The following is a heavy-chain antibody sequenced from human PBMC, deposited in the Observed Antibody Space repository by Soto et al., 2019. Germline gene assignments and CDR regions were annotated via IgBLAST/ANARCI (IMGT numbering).Heavy chain of an antibody. CDR2: ISWDGGST. J-gene: IGHJ4*02. CDR1: GFTFDDYT. Sequence: EVQLVESGGVVVQPGGSLRLSCAASGFTFDDYTMHWVRHAPGKGLSWVSLISWDGGSTYYADSVKGRFTISRDNSKNSLYLQMNSLRTEDTALYYCAKAQGGDTDMVLDYWGQGTLVTVSS. V-gene: IGHV3-43*01. D-gene: IGHD5-18*01. CDR3: AKAQGGDTDMVLDY.